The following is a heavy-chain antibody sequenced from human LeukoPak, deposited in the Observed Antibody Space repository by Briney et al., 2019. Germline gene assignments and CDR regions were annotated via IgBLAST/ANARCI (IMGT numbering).Heavy chain of an antibody. V-gene: IGHV3-23*01. CDR2: ISGSGGST. CDR1: GFTFSSYA. J-gene: IGHJ4*02. Sequence: GGSLRLSCAASGFTFSSYAMSWVRQAPGKGLEWVSAISGSGGSTYYADSVKGRFTISRDNAKNSLYLQMNSLRAEDTAVYYCARDIGYYYDSSGSYWGQGTLVTVSS. D-gene: IGHD3-22*01. CDR3: ARDIGYYYDSSGSY.